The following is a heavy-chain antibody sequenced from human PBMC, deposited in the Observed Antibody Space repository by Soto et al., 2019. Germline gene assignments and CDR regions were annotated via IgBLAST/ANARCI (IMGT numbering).Heavy chain of an antibody. J-gene: IGHJ4*02. CDR1: GFDLSTRA. Sequence: GGSLRLSCAASGFDLSTRALTWVRQAPGKGLEWLSSITNIGITTHYADSVKGRFTISRENSRNTLHLQLNNLRVDDTAVYYCAKGFDYGDTKHIDHWGQGTLVTDSS. V-gene: IGHV3-23*01. D-gene: IGHD4-17*01. CDR2: ITNIGITT. CDR3: AKGFDYGDTKHIDH.